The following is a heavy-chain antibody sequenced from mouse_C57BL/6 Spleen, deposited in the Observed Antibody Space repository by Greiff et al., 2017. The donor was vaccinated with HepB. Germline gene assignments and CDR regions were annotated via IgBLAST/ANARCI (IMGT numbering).Heavy chain of an antibody. V-gene: IGHV14-4*01. D-gene: IGHD2-1*01. CDR2: IDPENGDT. Sequence: EVQLQQSGAELVRPGASVKLSCTASGFNIKDDYMHWVKQRPEQGLEWIGWIDPENGDTEYASKFQGKATITADTSSNTAYLQLSSLTSEDTAVYYCTSLYGNYVGYAMDYWGQGTSVTVSS. CDR3: TSLYGNYVGYAMDY. CDR1: GFNIKDDY. J-gene: IGHJ4*01.